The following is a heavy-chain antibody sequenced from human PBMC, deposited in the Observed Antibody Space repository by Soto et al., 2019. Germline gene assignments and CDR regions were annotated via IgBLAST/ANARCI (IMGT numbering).Heavy chain of an antibody. J-gene: IGHJ3*02. Sequence: QVQLVQSGAEVKRPGASVKVSCKASGYTFTSYDVNWVRQAPGQGLEWMGWVNPNSGNTDYAQKFQGRVTMTRNTSIRTAYMELSRLRSEDTAVYYCARASYLDPAFDIWGQGTMVTVSS. V-gene: IGHV1-8*01. CDR2: VNPNSGNT. CDR1: GYTFTSYD. CDR3: ARASYLDPAFDI. D-gene: IGHD2-2*03.